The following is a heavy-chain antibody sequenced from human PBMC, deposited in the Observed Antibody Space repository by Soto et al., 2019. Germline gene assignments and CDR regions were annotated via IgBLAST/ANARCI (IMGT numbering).Heavy chain of an antibody. CDR3: AREHSSSWRFDY. CDR1: GYTFTSYD. V-gene: IGHV1-8*01. CDR2: MNPNSGKT. J-gene: IGHJ4*02. D-gene: IGHD6-13*01. Sequence: QVQLVQSGAEVKKPGASVKVSCKASGYTFTSYDINWVRQATGQGLEWMGWMNPNSGKTGYAQKFQVRVTMTRNTFISTAYMELSSLRSEDTAVYYCAREHSSSWRFDYWGQGTLVTVSS.